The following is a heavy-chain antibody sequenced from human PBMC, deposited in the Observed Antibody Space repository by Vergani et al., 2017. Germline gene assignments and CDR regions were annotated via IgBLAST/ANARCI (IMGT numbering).Heavy chain of an antibody. J-gene: IGHJ4*02. CDR2: IYYSGST. Sequence: QVQLQESGPGLVKPSETLSLTCTVSGGSISSYYWSWIRQPPGTGLEWIGSIYYSGSTYYNPSLKSRVTISVDTSKNQFALKLSSVTAADTAVYYCARRYSYGYFVDYWGQGTLVTVSS. CDR3: ARRYSYGYFVDY. V-gene: IGHV4-59*05. CDR1: GGSISSYY. D-gene: IGHD5-18*01.